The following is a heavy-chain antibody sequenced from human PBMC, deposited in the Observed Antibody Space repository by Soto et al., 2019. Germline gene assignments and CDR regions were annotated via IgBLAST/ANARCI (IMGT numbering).Heavy chain of an antibody. CDR1: GFTFSGHA. V-gene: IGHV3-30*04. D-gene: IGHD1-7*01. Sequence: GGSLRLSCAASGFTFSGHAIHWVRQAPGKGLEWVTFISHDGRKTYYADSVKGRFTISRDNSRNTVYLQMNSLRSDDTAVYYCARDPIWTYTWNYARLNYLDPWGQGTLVTVSS. CDR2: ISHDGRKT. CDR3: ARDPIWTYTWNYARLNYLDP. J-gene: IGHJ5*02.